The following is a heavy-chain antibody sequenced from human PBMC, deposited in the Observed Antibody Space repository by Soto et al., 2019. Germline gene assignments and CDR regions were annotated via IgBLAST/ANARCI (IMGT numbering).Heavy chain of an antibody. CDR3: AKAISDYYAPFDF. CDR1: GFTVSSNY. J-gene: IGHJ4*02. Sequence: GSLRLSCAASGFTVSSNYMSWVRQAPGKGLEWVSVLYSGGNTYYADSVRGRFTISRDNSKNTLYLQMNSLRAEDTAVYYCAKAISDYYAPFDFWGQGTLVTVS. V-gene: IGHV3-66*01. D-gene: IGHD3-22*01. CDR2: LYSGGNT.